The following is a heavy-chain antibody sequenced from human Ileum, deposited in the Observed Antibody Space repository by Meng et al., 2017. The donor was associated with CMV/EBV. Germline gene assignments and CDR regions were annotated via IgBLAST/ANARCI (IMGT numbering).Heavy chain of an antibody. CDR3: ARWGVVDAFDI. CDR2: IHHSGST. J-gene: IGHJ3*02. CDR1: GGSVTTNTYY. D-gene: IGHD2-2*01. Sequence: SETLSLTCTVSGGSVTTNTYYWNGIRQPPGKGLEWIGYIHHSGSTTQNPSLDSRVTMSVDASKNQISLRLRSVTAADTAIYYCARWGVVDAFDIWGQGTMVTVSS. V-gene: IGHV4-61*01.